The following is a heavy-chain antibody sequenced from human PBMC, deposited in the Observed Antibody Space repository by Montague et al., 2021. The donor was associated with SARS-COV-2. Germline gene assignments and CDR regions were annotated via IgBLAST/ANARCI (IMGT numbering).Heavy chain of an antibody. CDR2: VHYTGST. CDR3: ARAQNTCFIANCVDYFEV. V-gene: IGHV4-59*01. D-gene: IGHD1-1*01. CDR1: SDSISSYY. J-gene: IGHJ4*02. Sequence: SETLSLTCEVSSDSISSYYWSWIRQSPGKGLEWIGYVHYTGSTEYNPSLKTRVTLSLDTLRNHFSLKLRSVTAADTAVYYCARAQNTCFIANCVDYFEVWGLGALVTVSS.